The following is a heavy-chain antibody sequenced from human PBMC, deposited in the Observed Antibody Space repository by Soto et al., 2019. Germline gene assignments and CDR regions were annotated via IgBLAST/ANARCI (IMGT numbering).Heavy chain of an antibody. CDR1: GGSISSGVYY. Sequence: SETLSLTCTVSGGSISSGVYYWSWIRQHPGKGLEWIGYIYYSGSTYYNPSLKSRVTISVDTSKNQFSLKLSSVTAADTAVYYYARDKAYGLDVWGQGTTVTVSS. V-gene: IGHV4-31*03. CDR2: IYYSGST. CDR3: ARDKAYGLDV. J-gene: IGHJ6*02.